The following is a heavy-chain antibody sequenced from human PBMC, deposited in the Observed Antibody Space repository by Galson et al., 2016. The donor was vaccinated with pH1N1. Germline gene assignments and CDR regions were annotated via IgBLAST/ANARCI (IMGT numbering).Heavy chain of an antibody. CDR2: ISATSDYR. V-gene: IGHV3-21*04. J-gene: IGHJ4*02. CDR1: GLALSGSDFTSHT. CDR3: AREWDSRGRFDH. D-gene: IGHD6-13*01. Sequence: SLRLSCAASGLALSGSDFTSHTMNWVRLAPGGGMEWVSSISATSDYRNKADSVKGRFIISRDNAKSALYLHMNSLRDDHTAIYYCAREWDSRGRFDHWDQGTLVTDSP.